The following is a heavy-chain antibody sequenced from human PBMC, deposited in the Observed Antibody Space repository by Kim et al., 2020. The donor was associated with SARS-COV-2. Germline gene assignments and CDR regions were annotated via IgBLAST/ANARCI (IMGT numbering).Heavy chain of an antibody. CDR1: GFTFGDYA. V-gene: IGHV3-9*01. CDR2: ISWNSGSI. CDR3: AKDLIAAAFPMYYFDY. Sequence: GGSLRLSCAASGFTFGDYAMHWVRQAPGKGLEWVSGISWNSGSIGYADSVKGRFTISRDNAKNSLYLQMNSLRAEDTALYYCAKDLIAAAFPMYYFDYWGQGTLVTVSS. D-gene: IGHD6-13*01. J-gene: IGHJ4*02.